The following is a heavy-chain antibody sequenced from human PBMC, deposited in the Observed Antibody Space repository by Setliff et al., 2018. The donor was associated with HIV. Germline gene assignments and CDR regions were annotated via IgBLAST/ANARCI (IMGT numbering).Heavy chain of an antibody. D-gene: IGHD6-13*01. J-gene: IGHJ3*02. CDR2: IIPILNVA. CDR1: RGTFTIYA. CDR3: ARVLKGYSSSYEAFDI. V-gene: IGHV1-69*10. Sequence: GASVKVSCKTSRGTFTIYAFSWVRQAPGQGLGWMGGIIPILNVAKYPQKFHGRVTITADKSTSTVYMELSSLRSEDTAMYYCARVLKGYSSSYEAFDIWGQGTKVTVSS.